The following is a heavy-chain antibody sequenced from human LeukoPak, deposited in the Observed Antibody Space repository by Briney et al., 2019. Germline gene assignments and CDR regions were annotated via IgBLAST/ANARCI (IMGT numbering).Heavy chain of an antibody. J-gene: IGHJ4*02. Sequence: QTGGSLRLSCAASGFTFSSYAMHWVRQAPGKGLEWVAVIWYDGSNENYADSVRGRFTVSRDNSKNTLYLQMNSVRAEDTAVYYCARVAMSDSSGYCDYWGQGTLVTVSS. CDR1: GFTFSSYA. CDR2: IWYDGSNE. D-gene: IGHD3-22*01. V-gene: IGHV3-33*01. CDR3: ARVAMSDSSGYCDY.